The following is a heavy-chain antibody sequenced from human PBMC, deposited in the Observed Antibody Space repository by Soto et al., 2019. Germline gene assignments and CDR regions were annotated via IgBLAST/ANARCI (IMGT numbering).Heavy chain of an antibody. CDR2: ISYDGSNK. CDR1: GFTFSSYA. J-gene: IGHJ4*02. D-gene: IGHD2-8*01. CDR3: ARLVAANGGY. Sequence: QVQLVESGGGVVQPGRSLRLSCAASGFTFSSYAMHWVRQAPGKGLEWVAVISYDGSNKYYADSVKGRFTISRDNSKYTLYLQMNSLRAEDTAVYYCARLVAANGGYWGQGTLVTVSS. V-gene: IGHV3-30-3*01.